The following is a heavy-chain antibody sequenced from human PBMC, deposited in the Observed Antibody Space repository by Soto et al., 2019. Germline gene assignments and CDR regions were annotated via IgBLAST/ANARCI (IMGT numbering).Heavy chain of an antibody. J-gene: IGHJ4*02. CDR3: AREGTGTRHRDKDYFDY. V-gene: IGHV4-31*03. CDR1: GGSISSGGYY. D-gene: IGHD1-1*01. CDR2: IYYSGST. Sequence: QVQLQESGPGLVKPSQTLSLTCTVSGGSISSGGYYWSWIRQHPGKGLEWIGYIYYSGSTYYNPSLKSRVTISVDTSKNQFSLKLSSVTAADTAVYYCAREGTGTRHRDKDYFDYWGQGTLVTVSS.